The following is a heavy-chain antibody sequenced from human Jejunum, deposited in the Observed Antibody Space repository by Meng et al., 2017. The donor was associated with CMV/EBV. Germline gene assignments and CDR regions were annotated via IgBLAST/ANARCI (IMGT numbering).Heavy chain of an antibody. J-gene: IGHJ4*02. CDR1: GFTFSSCW. CDR3: ARSLNSGSYPDY. CDR2: INSDGSHT. D-gene: IGHD1-26*01. Sequence: EVQLVESGGGLVQPGGSLRLSCATSGFTFSSCWMHWVRQAPGKGLVWVSRINSDGSHTSNADSVKGRFTISRDNAKNTLYLQMSTLRAEDTAVYYCARSLNSGSYPDYWGQGTLGTVSS. V-gene: IGHV3-74*01.